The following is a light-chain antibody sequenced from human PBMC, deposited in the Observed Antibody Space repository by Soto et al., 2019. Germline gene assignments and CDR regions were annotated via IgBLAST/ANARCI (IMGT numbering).Light chain of an antibody. V-gene: IGKV3-15*01. CDR2: DAS. CDR3: QQYNNWPQLT. CDR1: ETVATN. J-gene: IGKJ4*01. Sequence: EVVMTQSPATLSVSPGERATLSCRASETVATNLAWYQQKPGQAPRLLIPDASTRATGIPARFSGSGSGTEFTLTISSLQSEDFAVYYRQQYNNWPQLTFGGGTKVDIK.